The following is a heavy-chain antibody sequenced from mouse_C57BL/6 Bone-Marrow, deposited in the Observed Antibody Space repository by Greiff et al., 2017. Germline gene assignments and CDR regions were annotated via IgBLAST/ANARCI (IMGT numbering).Heavy chain of an antibody. D-gene: IGHD4-1*01. CDR2: INPNNGGT. V-gene: IGHV1-26*01. Sequence: VQLQQSGPELVKPGASVKISCKASGYTFTDYYMNWVKQSHGKSLEWIGDINPNNGGTSYNQKFKGKATLTVDKSSSTAYMELRSLTSEDSAVYYCARRTGTPYWGQGTLVTVSA. J-gene: IGHJ3*01. CDR1: GYTFTDYY. CDR3: ARRTGTPY.